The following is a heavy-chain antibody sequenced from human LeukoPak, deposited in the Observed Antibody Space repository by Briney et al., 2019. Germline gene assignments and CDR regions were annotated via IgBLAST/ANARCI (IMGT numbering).Heavy chain of an antibody. V-gene: IGHV3-21*01. Sequence: GGSLRLSCAAPGFTFSSYGMNWVRQAPGKGLEWVSSITGNGNYIYYADSVKGRFTISRDNAKNSLFLQMNSLRAEDTAVYFCARGVYGDYPLEGSYYFDFWGQGTLVTVSS. J-gene: IGHJ4*02. CDR3: ARGVYGDYPLEGSYYFDF. CDR1: GFTFSSYG. D-gene: IGHD4-17*01. CDR2: ITGNGNYI.